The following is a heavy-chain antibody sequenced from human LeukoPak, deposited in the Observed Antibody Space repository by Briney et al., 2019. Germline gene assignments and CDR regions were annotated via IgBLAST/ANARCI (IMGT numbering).Heavy chain of an antibody. CDR3: VRVGNYREFDY. Sequence: PGGSLRLSCAASGFTFDDYAMHWVRQAPGKGLEWVSLISGDGGSTYYANSVKGRFTISRDNSKNTLYLQMGSLRAEDMAVYYCVRVGNYREFDYWGQGTLVTVSS. CDR2: ISGDGGST. J-gene: IGHJ4*02. V-gene: IGHV3-43*02. D-gene: IGHD1-7*01. CDR1: GFTFDDYA.